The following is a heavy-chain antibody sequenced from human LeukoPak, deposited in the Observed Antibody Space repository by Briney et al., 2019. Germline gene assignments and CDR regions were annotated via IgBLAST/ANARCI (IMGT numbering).Heavy chain of an antibody. Sequence: GGSLRLSCAASGFTFSNYGMHWVRQAPGKGLEWVAVISYDGTNKYYADSVKGRFTISRDISKNTLYLQMSSLRPEDTAVYYCAKGYSGPHHWGQGTLVTVSS. J-gene: IGHJ5*02. D-gene: IGHD5-12*01. CDR2: ISYDGTNK. V-gene: IGHV3-30*18. CDR1: GFTFSNYG. CDR3: AKGYSGPHH.